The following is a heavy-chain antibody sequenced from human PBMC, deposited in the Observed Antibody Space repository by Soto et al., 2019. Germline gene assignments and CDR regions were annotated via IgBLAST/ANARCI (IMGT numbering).Heavy chain of an antibody. J-gene: IGHJ6*02. CDR3: ARDLHSSSSGIFSHYYGMDV. CDR2: IIPIFGTA. Sequence: QVQLVQSGAEVKKPGSSVKVSCKASGGTFSSYAISWVRQAPGQGLEWMGGIIPIFGTANYAQKFQGRVTMTADEATSTAYMELSSLRAEDTAVYYCARDLHSSSSGIFSHYYGMDVWGQGTTVTVSS. CDR1: GGTFSSYA. D-gene: IGHD6-6*01. V-gene: IGHV1-69*01.